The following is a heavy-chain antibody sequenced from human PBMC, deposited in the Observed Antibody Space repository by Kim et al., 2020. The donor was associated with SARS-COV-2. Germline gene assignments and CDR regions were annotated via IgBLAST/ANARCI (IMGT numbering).Heavy chain of an antibody. Sequence: GGSLRLSCAASGFTFSNAWMSWVRQAPGKGLEWVGRIKSKTDGGTTDYAAPVKGRFTISRDDSKNTLYLQMNSLKTEDTAVYYCTTEFNSIPVLLWFGELWFYWGQGTLVTVSS. CDR3: TTEFNSIPVLLWFGELWFY. CDR1: GFTFSNAW. CDR2: IKSKTDGGTT. J-gene: IGHJ4*02. V-gene: IGHV3-15*01. D-gene: IGHD3-10*01.